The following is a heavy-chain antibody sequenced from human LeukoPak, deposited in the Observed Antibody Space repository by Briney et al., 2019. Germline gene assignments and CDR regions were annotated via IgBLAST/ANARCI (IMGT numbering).Heavy chain of an antibody. CDR1: GGSISSYY. Sequence: SETLSLTCTVSGGSISSYYWSWIRQPPGKGLEWIGSIYHSGSTYYNPSLKSRVTISVDTSKNQFSLKLSSVTAADTAVYYCARVHYDFWSGFIPFDFWGQGTLVTVSS. D-gene: IGHD3-3*01. V-gene: IGHV4-59*12. CDR3: ARVHYDFWSGFIPFDF. J-gene: IGHJ4*02. CDR2: IYHSGST.